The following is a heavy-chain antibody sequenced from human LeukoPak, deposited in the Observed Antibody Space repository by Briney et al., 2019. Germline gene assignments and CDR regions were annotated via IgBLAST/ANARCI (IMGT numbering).Heavy chain of an antibody. Sequence: GGSLRLSCAASGCTFSDHYMDWVRQAPGKGLEWVGRIRNKANTYTTEYAACVKCMCTISREDSKNLLQLQVNTLKTDDTAVYYCAGYSGALVRGAQNYYSYYLDVWGKGTTVTVSS. J-gene: IGHJ6*03. D-gene: IGHD1-26*01. CDR2: IRNKANTYTT. V-gene: IGHV3-72*01. CDR1: GCTFSDHY. CDR3: AGYSGALVRGAQNYYSYYLDV.